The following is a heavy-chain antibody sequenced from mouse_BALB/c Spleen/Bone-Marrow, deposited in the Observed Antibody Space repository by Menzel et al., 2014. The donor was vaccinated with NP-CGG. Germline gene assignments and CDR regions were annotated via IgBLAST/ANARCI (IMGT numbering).Heavy chain of an antibody. CDR3: ARPPIYYDYAWFAY. D-gene: IGHD2-4*01. V-gene: IGHV4-1*02. J-gene: IGHJ3*01. CDR2: INPDSSTI. Sequence: EVQGVESGGGLVQPGGSLKLSCAASGFDFSRYWMSWVRQAPGKGLEWIGEINPDSSTINYTPSLKDKFIISRDNAKNTLYLQMSKVRSEDTALYYCARPPIYYDYAWFAYWGQGTLVTVSA. CDR1: GFDFSRYW.